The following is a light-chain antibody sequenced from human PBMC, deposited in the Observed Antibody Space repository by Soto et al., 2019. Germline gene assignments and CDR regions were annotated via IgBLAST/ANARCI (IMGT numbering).Light chain of an antibody. CDR2: STS. J-gene: IGLJ3*02. CDR3: LLFCGDAQLWV. Sequence: QAVVTQEPSLTVSPGGTVTLTCASSTGAVTSSYYPNWFQQKPGQAPKALIYSTSDKPSWTPARFSGSLLGGKAALTLSGVQPEDEAEYYCLLFCGDAQLWVFGAGTKLTVL. CDR1: TGAVTSSYY. V-gene: IGLV7-43*01.